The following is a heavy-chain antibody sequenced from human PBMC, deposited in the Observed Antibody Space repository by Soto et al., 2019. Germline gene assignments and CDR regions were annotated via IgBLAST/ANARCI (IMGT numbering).Heavy chain of an antibody. Sequence: ASVKVSCKASGGTFSSYAISWVRQAPGQGLEWMGGIIPIFGTANYAQKFQGRVTITADKSTSTAYMELSSLRSEDTAVYYCARDQRSSSSVWFYHYGMDVWGQGTTVTVSS. CDR3: ARDQRSSSSVWFYHYGMDV. J-gene: IGHJ6*02. CDR2: IIPIFGTA. CDR1: GGTFSSYA. V-gene: IGHV1-69*06. D-gene: IGHD6-6*01.